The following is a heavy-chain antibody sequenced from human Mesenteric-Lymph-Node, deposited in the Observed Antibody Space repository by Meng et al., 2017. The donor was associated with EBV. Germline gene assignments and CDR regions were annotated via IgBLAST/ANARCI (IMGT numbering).Heavy chain of an antibody. Sequence: QVRVLELGLGRVLPPRPRSLTCAVSSGSISSSSSWSWVRQPPGKGLEWIGNIHQSGSTNYNPSLKSRVTISVDKSKSQISLNLRSLTAADTAVYYCAGTHYGDYGPSYLDYWGQGTLVTVS. V-gene: IGHV4-4*03. CDR3: AGTHYGDYGPSYLDY. D-gene: IGHD4-17*01. J-gene: IGHJ4*02. CDR1: SGSISSSSS. CDR2: IHQSGST.